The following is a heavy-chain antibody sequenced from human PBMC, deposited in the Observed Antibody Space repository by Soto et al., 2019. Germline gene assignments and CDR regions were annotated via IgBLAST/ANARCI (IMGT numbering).Heavy chain of an antibody. J-gene: IGHJ6*02. CDR2: LGGAGAR. CDR3: TRATFGVGMDL. V-gene: IGHV3-13*01. Sequence: RLSCAAFGFTYRSYDMHWVRHVPGKGLEWVSSLGGAGAREYAGSVRGRFTISRDNAKNSLYLQMDSLRVGDTAVYYCTRATFGVGMDLWGQGTPVTVSS. D-gene: IGHD3-10*01. CDR1: GFTYRSYD.